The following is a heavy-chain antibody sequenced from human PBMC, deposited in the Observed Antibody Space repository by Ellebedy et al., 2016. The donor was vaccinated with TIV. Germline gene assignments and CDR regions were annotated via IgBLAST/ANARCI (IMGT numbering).Heavy chain of an antibody. J-gene: IGHJ4*02. CDR2: ISAYNGNT. V-gene: IGHV1-18*01. D-gene: IGHD3-9*01. CDR1: RGTFSSYA. Sequence: ASVKVSXKASRGTFSSYAISWVRQAPGQGLEWMGWISAYNGNTNYAQKFQGRVTMTEDTSTDTAYMELRSLRSDDTAVYYCARGGDILTGYYKGDYWGQGTLVTVSS. CDR3: ARGGDILTGYYKGDY.